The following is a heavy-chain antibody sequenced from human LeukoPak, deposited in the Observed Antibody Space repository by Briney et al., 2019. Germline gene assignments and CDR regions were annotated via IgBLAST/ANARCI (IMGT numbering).Heavy chain of an antibody. D-gene: IGHD3-16*01. CDR2: ISGSGGST. V-gene: IGHV3-23*01. CDR3: AKEPFPYTTYGGMDV. CDR1: GFTFSSYA. Sequence: PGGSLRLSCAASGFTFSSYAMSWVHQAPGKGLEWVSAISGSGGSTYYADSVKGRFTISRDNSKNTLYLQMNSLRAEDTAVYYCAKEPFPYTTYGGMDVWGQGTTVTVSS. J-gene: IGHJ6*02.